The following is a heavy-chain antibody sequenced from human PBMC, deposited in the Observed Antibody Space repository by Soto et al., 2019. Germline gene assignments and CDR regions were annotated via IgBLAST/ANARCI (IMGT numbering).Heavy chain of an antibody. J-gene: IGHJ4*02. CDR2: INHSGST. CDR1: GGSFSGYY. Sequence: NPSETLSLTFAVYGGSFSGYYWSWIRQPPGKGLEWIGEINHSGSTNYNPSLKSRVTISVDTSKNQFSLKLSSVTAADTAVYYCARVHSSSWYVSDYWGQGTLVTVSS. CDR3: ARVHSSSWYVSDY. V-gene: IGHV4-34*01. D-gene: IGHD6-13*01.